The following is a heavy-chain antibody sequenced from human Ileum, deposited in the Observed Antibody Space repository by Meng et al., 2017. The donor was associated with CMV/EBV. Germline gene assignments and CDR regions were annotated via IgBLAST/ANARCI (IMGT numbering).Heavy chain of an antibody. CDR3: ARGSSSWAFDY. CDR1: GGSISGYY. D-gene: IGHD2-2*01. Sequence: QGQLQGPGPGLVKPSETLSLTCTVSGGSISGYYWSWIRQPATKGLEWIGRVYSSGSTDYNPSLQSRVTMSVDTSKNQFSLKLSSVTAADTAVYYCARGSSSWAFDYWGQGTLVTVSS. V-gene: IGHV4-4*07. J-gene: IGHJ4*02. CDR2: VYSSGST.